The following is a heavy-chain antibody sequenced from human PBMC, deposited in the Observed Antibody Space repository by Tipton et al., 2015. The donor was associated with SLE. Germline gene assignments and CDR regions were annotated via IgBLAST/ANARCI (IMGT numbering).Heavy chain of an antibody. J-gene: IGHJ3*02. Sequence: TLSLTCTVSGASISSHYWSWIRQPPGKGLEWIGYIYYSGSTNYNPSLKSRVTISVDTSKNQFSLKLSSVTAADTAVYYCASDFWSGYYPGGAFDIWGLGTMVAVSS. CDR1: GASISSHY. V-gene: IGHV4-59*11. CDR2: IYYSGST. CDR3: ASDFWSGYYPGGAFDI. D-gene: IGHD3-3*01.